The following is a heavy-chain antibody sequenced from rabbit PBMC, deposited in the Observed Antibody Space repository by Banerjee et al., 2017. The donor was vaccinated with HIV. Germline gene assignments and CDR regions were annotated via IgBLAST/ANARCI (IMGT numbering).Heavy chain of an antibody. CDR2: IWTGGSDST. Sequence: QQQLEESGGGLVKPGGTLTLTCKASGIDFSSYYYMCWVRQAPGKGLEWIACIWTGGSDSTYYASWAKGRFTISKTSSTTVTLQMTSLTAADTATYFCARDATMIDIYGMDLWGQGTLVTVS. CDR3: ARDATMIDIYGMDL. V-gene: IGHV1S45*01. CDR1: GIDFSSYYY. J-gene: IGHJ6*01. D-gene: IGHD2-1*01.